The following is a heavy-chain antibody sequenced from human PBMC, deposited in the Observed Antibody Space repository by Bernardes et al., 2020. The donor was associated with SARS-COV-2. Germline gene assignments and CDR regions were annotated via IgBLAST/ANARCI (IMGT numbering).Heavy chain of an antibody. Sequence: GGSLRLSCAASGFTFSNYGMTWVRQAPGKGLDWIGAISGSGDGTYYAHSVKGRFTISRDNSKNTLYLQMNSLRADDTAMYYCVRGPSDGHGRFEYWGQGTRVTVS. J-gene: IGHJ4*02. V-gene: IGHV3-23*01. CDR3: VRGPSDGHGRFEY. CDR2: ISGSGDGT. CDR1: GFTFSNYG.